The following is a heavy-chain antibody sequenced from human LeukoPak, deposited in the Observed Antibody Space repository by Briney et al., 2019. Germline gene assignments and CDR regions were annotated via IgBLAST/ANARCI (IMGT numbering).Heavy chain of an antibody. Sequence: SETLSLTCAVYGGSFSGYYWSWIRQPPGKGLEWIGEINHGGSTNYNPSLKSRVTISVDTSKNQFSLKLSSVTAADTAVYYCARWKGATVTTIYYYYGMDVWGQGTTVTVSS. CDR3: ARWKGATVTTIYYYYGMDV. CDR1: GGSFSGYY. CDR2: INHGGST. D-gene: IGHD4-17*01. V-gene: IGHV4-34*01. J-gene: IGHJ6*02.